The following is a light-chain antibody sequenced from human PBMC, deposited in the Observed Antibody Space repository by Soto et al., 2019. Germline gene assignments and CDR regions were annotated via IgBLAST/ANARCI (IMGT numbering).Light chain of an antibody. CDR3: QHYNTWT. CDR2: EAF. CDR1: QSISSW. Sequence: DIQMTQAPSTLPASLGDRVTITCRASQSISSWLAWYQQKPGKAPKLLFYEAFTLQSGVSSRFSGNGSGTDFSLTISSLQADDLGSYYCQHYNTWTFGPGTKVDIK. V-gene: IGKV1-5*01. J-gene: IGKJ1*01.